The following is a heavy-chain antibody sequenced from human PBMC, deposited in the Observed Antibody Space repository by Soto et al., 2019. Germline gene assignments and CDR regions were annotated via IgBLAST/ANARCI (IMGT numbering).Heavy chain of an antibody. CDR1: GGSFSGSC. CDR3: ARGRRIVATITPLCAAADPYYFDY. CDR2: INHRGSP. J-gene: IGHJ4*02. Sequence: SETLCLPCAICGGSFSGSCSRWIRQPPGKGLQCIGEINHRGSPKYKPSLNGQVTISVDTPKNQCTRKLSSVTAADTAVYYCARGRRIVATITPLCAAADPYYFDYWGQGTLVTVSS. V-gene: IGHV4-34*01. D-gene: IGHD5-12*01.